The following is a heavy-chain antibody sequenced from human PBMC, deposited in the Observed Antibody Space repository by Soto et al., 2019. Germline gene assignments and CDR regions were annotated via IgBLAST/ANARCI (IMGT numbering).Heavy chain of an antibody. CDR2: IYSGGST. D-gene: IGHD2-2*01. Sequence: GGSLRLSCAASGFTVSSNYMSWVRQAPGKGLEWVSVIYSGGSTYYADSVKGRFTISRDNSKNTLYLQMNSLRAEDTAVYYCARSRGYCSSTSCPQGLGYYYYMDVWGKGTTVTVSS. J-gene: IGHJ6*03. CDR3: ARSRGYCSSTSCPQGLGYYYYMDV. CDR1: GFTVSSNY. V-gene: IGHV3-66*01.